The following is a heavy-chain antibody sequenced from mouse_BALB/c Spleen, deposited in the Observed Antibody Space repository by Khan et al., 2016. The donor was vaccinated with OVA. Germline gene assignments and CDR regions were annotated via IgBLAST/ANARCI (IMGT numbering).Heavy chain of an antibody. J-gene: IGHJ2*01. CDR3: ARPAYDGYYDY. Sequence: QVQLKESGPELVRPGVSVKISCKGSGYTFTDYAMHWVKQSHAKSLEWIGLISTYSGNTNYKQKFKGKATMTVDKSSSTAYMELARLTSEDSAICNCARPAYDGYYDYWGQGTTLTVSS. V-gene: IGHV1S137*01. CDR2: ISTYSGNT. D-gene: IGHD2-3*01. CDR1: GYTFTDYA.